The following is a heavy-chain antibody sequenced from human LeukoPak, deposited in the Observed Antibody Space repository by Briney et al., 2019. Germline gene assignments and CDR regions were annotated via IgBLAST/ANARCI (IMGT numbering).Heavy chain of an antibody. CDR2: INWSGTSA. CDR1: GFTFDDYA. Sequence: GRSLRLSCAASGFTFDDYAMIWVRQRPGRGLEWVSSINWSGTSADYADSVKARFTISRDNAKNSLYLQMNSLRGEDTAFYHCARGLADCSSSSCLPYGVDVWGQGTLVTVSS. D-gene: IGHD2-2*01. V-gene: IGHV3-20*01. CDR3: ARGLADCSSSSCLPYGVDV. J-gene: IGHJ5*02.